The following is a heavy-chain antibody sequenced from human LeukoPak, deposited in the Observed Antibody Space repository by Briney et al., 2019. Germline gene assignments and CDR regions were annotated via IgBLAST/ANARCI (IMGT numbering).Heavy chain of an antibody. Sequence: PSETLSLTCAVSGYSISSGYYWGWIRQSPGKGLEWIGNVYYSGSTQYNPSLRGRVSISMDKTKNQFSLNLNSVSVTDTAIYYCARRDYAAWFDPWGQGTLVTVSS. V-gene: IGHV4-38-2*01. J-gene: IGHJ5*02. CDR2: VYYSGST. CDR3: ARRDYAAWFDP. CDR1: GYSISSGYY. D-gene: IGHD4/OR15-4a*01.